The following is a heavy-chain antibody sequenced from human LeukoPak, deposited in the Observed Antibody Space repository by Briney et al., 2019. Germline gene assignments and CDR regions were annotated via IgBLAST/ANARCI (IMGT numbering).Heavy chain of an antibody. CDR3: ARELNGYGYYFFDY. Sequence: GGSLRLSCAASGFTFSNSDMNWVRQAPGKGLEWLSYISSSTNTIYYADSVKGRFTISRDNAKNSLYLQMNGLGAEDTAVYYCARELNGYGYYFFDYWGPGTLVTVSS. V-gene: IGHV3-48*04. CDR2: ISSSTNTI. J-gene: IGHJ4*02. CDR1: GFTFSNSD. D-gene: IGHD3-16*01.